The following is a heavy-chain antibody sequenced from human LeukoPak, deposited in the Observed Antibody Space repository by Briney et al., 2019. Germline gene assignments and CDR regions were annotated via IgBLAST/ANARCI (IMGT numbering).Heavy chain of an antibody. V-gene: IGHV4-38-2*02. CDR1: GYSISSGSY. CDR2: IYHSGST. D-gene: IGHD3-22*01. CDR3: ARLITGGWLNY. Sequence: SETLSLTCTVSGYSISSGSYWGWIRQPPGKGLEWIGSIYHSGSTYYDPSLKSRVTISVDTSKNQFSLKLSSVTAADTAVYYCARLITGGWLNYWGQGTLVTVSS. J-gene: IGHJ4*02.